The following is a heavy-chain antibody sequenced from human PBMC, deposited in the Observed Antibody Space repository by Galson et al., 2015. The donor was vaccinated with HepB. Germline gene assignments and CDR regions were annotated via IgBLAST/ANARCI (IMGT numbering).Heavy chain of an antibody. CDR2: FDPEDGET. D-gene: IGHD5-18*01. Sequence: SVKVSCKVSGYTLTELSMHWVRQAPGKGLEWMGGFDPEDGETIYAQKFQGRVTMTEDTSTDTAYMELSSLRSEDTAVYYCATRLWSLYYYYYGMDVWGQGTTVTVSS. J-gene: IGHJ6*02. CDR3: ATRLWSLYYYYYGMDV. V-gene: IGHV1-24*01. CDR1: GYTLTELS.